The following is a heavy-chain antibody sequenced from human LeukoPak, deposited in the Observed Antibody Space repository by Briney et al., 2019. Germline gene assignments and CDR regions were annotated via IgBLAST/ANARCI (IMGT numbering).Heavy chain of an antibody. V-gene: IGHV3-30*02. CDR1: GFTFSSYG. CDR2: IRYDGSNK. D-gene: IGHD1-26*01. J-gene: IGHJ4*02. CDR3: ARVGWELPHTDYYFDF. Sequence: GGSLRLSCAASGFTFSSYGMHWVRQAPGKGLESVAFIRYDGSNKYYADSVKGRFTISRDNSKNTLYLQMNSLRAEDTAVYYCARVGWELPHTDYYFDFWGQGTLVTVSS.